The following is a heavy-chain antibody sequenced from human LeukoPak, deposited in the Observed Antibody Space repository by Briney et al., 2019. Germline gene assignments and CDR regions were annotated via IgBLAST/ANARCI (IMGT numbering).Heavy chain of an antibody. Sequence: PSETLSLTCTVSGGSISSSSYYWSWIRQPPGKGLEWIGYIYYSGSTNYNPSLKSRVTISVDTSKNQFSLKLSSVTAADTAVYYCARLLFDYGGGADAFDIWGQGTMVTVSS. V-gene: IGHV4-61*01. D-gene: IGHD4-17*01. CDR1: GGSISSSSYY. J-gene: IGHJ3*02. CDR2: IYYSGST. CDR3: ARLLFDYGGGADAFDI.